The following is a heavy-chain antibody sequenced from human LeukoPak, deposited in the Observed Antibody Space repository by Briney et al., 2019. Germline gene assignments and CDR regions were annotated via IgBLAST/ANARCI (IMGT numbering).Heavy chain of an antibody. CDR2: ISSSGSTI. V-gene: IGHV3-48*03. CDR3: ARGYDYVWGSYRKGFDY. CDR1: GFTFSSYE. Sequence: PGGSLRLSCAASGFTFSSYEMNWLRQAPGQGLEWVSYISSSGSTIYYADSVKGRFTISRDNAKNSLYLQMNSLRAEDTAVYYCARGYDYVWGSYRKGFDYWGQGTLVTVSS. J-gene: IGHJ4*02. D-gene: IGHD3-16*02.